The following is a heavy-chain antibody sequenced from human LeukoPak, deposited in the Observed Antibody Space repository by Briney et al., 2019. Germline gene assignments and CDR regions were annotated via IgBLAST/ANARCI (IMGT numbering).Heavy chain of an antibody. V-gene: IGHV3-30-3*01. D-gene: IGHD4-17*01. Sequence: GGSLRLSCAASGFTFSSYAMHWVRQAPGKGLEWVAVISYDGSNKYYADSVKGRFTISRDNSKNTLYLQMNSLRAEDTAVYYCARVVATVTTRAGYLQHWGQGTLVTVSS. J-gene: IGHJ1*01. CDR1: GFTFSSYA. CDR2: ISYDGSNK. CDR3: ARVVATVTTRAGYLQH.